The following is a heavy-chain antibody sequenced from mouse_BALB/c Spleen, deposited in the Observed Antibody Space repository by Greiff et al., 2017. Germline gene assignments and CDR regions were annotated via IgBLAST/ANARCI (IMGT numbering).Heavy chain of an antibody. D-gene: IGHD2-4*01. CDR2: INPSNGGT. CDR1: GYTFTSYY. CDR3: TRRDYDYDYWYFDV. V-gene: IGHV1S81*02. Sequence: VQLQQPGAELVKPGASVKLSCKASGYTFTSYYMYWVKQRPGQGLEWIGGINPSNGGTNFNEKFKSKATLTVDKSSSTAYMQLSSLTSEDSAVYYCTRRDYDYDYWYFDVWGAGTTVTVSS. J-gene: IGHJ1*01.